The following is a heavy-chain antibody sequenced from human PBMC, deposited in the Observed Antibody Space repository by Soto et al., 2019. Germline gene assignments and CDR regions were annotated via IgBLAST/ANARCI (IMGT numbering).Heavy chain of an antibody. D-gene: IGHD1-26*01. CDR3: ARRWGRTFDY. CDR1: GGSISSYY. CDR2: IYNSRST. Sequence: PSETLSLTCTVSGGSISSYYWSWIRQPPGKGLEWIGYIYNSRSTNYNPSLKSRVTISVDTSKNQFSLNLSSVTAADTAVYYCARRWGRTFDYWGQGTLVTVSS. V-gene: IGHV4-59*08. J-gene: IGHJ4*02.